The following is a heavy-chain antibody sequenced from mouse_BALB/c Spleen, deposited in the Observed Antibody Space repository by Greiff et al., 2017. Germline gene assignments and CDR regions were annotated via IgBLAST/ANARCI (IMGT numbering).Heavy chain of an antibody. D-gene: IGHD2-12*01. CDR1: GFNIKDSY. CDR2: IDPANGNT. J-gene: IGHJ4*01. Sequence: VQLQQSGAELVKPGASVKLSCTASGFNIKDSYMHWVKQRPEQGLEWIGRIDPANGNTNYDPKFQGKATITADTSSNTAYLQLSSLTSEDTAVYYCALRRLYAMDYWGQGTSVTVSS. V-gene: IGHV14-3*02. CDR3: ALRRLYAMDY.